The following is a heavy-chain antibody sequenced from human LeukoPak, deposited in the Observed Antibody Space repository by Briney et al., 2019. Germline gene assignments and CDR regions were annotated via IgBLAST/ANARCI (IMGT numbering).Heavy chain of an antibody. V-gene: IGHV1-69*13. CDR1: GGTFSNYA. CDR3: ARDQGDGYSLGGLDY. D-gene: IGHD5-24*01. Sequence: SVKVSCKASGGTFSNYAISWVRQAPGQGLEWMGGIIPIFGTANYAQKFQGRVTITADESTSTAYMELSSLRSEDTAVYYCARDQGDGYSLGGLDYWGQGTLVTVSS. CDR2: IIPIFGTA. J-gene: IGHJ4*02.